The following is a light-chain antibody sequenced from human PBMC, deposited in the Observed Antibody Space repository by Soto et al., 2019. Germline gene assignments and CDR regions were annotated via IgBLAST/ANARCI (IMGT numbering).Light chain of an antibody. CDR3: HQRQSWPRT. Sequence: EIVVTQSPATLSASPGERVTLSCRASQFVSIRLAWYQHRPGQAPRLLIYQTSIRAAGLPARFSASGSGTDFTLTISDVQPEDFALYYCHQRQSWPRTFGQGTKVDIK. J-gene: IGKJ1*01. V-gene: IGKV3-11*01. CDR2: QTS. CDR1: QFVSIR.